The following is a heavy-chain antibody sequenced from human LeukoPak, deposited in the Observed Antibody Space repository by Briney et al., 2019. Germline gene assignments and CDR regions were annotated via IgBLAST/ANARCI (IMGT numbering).Heavy chain of an antibody. D-gene: IGHD3-3*01. Sequence: GGSLGLSCAASGFTFSDYYMSWIRQAPGKGLEWVSYISNRGDIIKYADSVRGRFTISRDNAKNSLSLQMHSLRVEDTATYYCAREHLGVSAFDIWGQGTMVTVSS. V-gene: IGHV3-11*01. CDR3: AREHLGVSAFDI. CDR1: GFTFSDYY. CDR2: ISNRGDII. J-gene: IGHJ3*02.